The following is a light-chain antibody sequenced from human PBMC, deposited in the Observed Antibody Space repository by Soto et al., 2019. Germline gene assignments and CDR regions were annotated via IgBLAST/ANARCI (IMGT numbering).Light chain of an antibody. Sequence: QSVLAQPSSVSGSPGQSITISCTGTSTDVGGYNYVSWYQHHPGKGPKLIIYEVNNRPSGVSDRFSGSKSGNKASLTISNLEAEDESDYYCGSYTSTDTPFVFGTGTNVTVL. CDR3: GSYTSTDTPFV. J-gene: IGLJ1*01. CDR2: EVN. CDR1: STDVGGYNY. V-gene: IGLV2-14*01.